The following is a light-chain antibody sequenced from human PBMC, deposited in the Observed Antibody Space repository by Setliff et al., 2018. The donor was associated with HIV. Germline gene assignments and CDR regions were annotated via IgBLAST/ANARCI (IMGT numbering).Light chain of an antibody. CDR3: SSYTSSTTLAEG. J-gene: IGLJ1*01. V-gene: IGLV2-14*01. CDR1: SSDVGGYNH. CDR2: EVS. Sequence: QSVLTQPASVSGSPGQSITIACTGTSSDVGGYNHVSWYQQHSGKAPKLMIYEVSNRPSGVSNRFSGSKSGNTASLTISGLQGEDEADYYCSSYTSSTTLAEGFGTGTKV.